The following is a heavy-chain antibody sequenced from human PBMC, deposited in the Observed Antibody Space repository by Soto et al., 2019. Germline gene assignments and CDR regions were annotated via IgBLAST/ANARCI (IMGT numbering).Heavy chain of an antibody. CDR1: GYSFTDYH. D-gene: IGHD2-8*01. CDR3: ARGDSTDCSNGVCSFFYNRDMDV. CDR2: INPKSGGT. Sequence: ASVKVSCKASGYSFTDYHIHWVRQAPGQGLEWLGRINPKSGGTSTAQKFQGWVTMTTDTSISTASMELTRLTSDDTAIYYCARGDSTDCSNGVCSFFYNRDMDVWGQGTTVTVSS. J-gene: IGHJ6*02. V-gene: IGHV1-2*04.